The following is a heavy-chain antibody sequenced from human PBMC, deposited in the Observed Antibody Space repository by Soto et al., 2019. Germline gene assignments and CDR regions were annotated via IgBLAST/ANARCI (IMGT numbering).Heavy chain of an antibody. D-gene: IGHD6-13*01. CDR1: GGTFSSYA. CDR3: ARGGNAIIAAAGGQLMDV. V-gene: IGHV1-69*01. Sequence: QVQLVQSGAEVKKPGSSVKVSCKASGGTFSSYAISWVRQAPGQGLEWMGGIIPIFGTANYAQKFQGSVTITADESTSTAYMELSSMRSEDTAVYYCARGGNAIIAAAGGQLMDVWGQGTTVTVSS. J-gene: IGHJ6*02. CDR2: IIPIFGTA.